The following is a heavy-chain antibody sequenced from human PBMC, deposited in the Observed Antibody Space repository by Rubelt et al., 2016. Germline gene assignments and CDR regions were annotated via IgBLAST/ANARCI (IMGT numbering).Heavy chain of an antibody. CDR1: GGSISSSSYY. D-gene: IGHD5-24*01. CDR3: AREGQGYSRRWFDP. CDR2: INHSGIT. J-gene: IGHJ5*02. V-gene: IGHV4-39*07. Sequence: QLQLQESAPGLVKPSETLSLTCPVSGGSISSSSYYWVWIRQPPGKGLEWIGEINHSGITNYNPSLKSRVTISVETSKNQFYLKLSSVTAADTAVYYCAREGQGYSRRWFDPWGQGTLVTVSS.